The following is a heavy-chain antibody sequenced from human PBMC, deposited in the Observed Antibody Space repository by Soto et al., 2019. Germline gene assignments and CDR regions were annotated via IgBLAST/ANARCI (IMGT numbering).Heavy chain of an antibody. D-gene: IGHD3-16*01. CDR3: ARQPTLDNWFDP. Sequence: ETLSLTCTVSGGSISSYYWSWIRQPPGKGLEWIGYIYYSGSTNYNPSLKSRVTISVDTSKNQFSLKLSSVTAADTAVYYCARQPTLDNWFDPWGQGTLVTVSS. V-gene: IGHV4-59*08. CDR1: GGSISSYY. CDR2: IYYSGST. J-gene: IGHJ5*02.